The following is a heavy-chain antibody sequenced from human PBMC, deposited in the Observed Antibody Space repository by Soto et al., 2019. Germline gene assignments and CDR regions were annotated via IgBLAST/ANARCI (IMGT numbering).Heavy chain of an antibody. CDR3: AKLYYYDGGAFDI. Sequence: ESGGGFVQPGGSLRLSCAASGFTFSSYGMSWVRQAPGKGLEWVSGVSGSGASTYYADSVKGRFTISRDNSKNTLYLQVDSLRAEDTAVYYCAKLYYYDGGAFDIWGQGTMVTVSS. D-gene: IGHD3-22*01. J-gene: IGHJ3*02. V-gene: IGHV3-23*01. CDR1: GFTFSSYG. CDR2: VSGSGAST.